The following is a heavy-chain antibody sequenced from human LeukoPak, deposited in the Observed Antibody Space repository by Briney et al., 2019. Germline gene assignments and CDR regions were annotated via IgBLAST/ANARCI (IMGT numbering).Heavy chain of an antibody. J-gene: IGHJ4*02. CDR3: ARSPSYYDSSGPNDY. CDR2: IYTSGST. V-gene: IGHV4-4*07. D-gene: IGHD3-22*01. CDR1: GGSISSHYY. Sequence: SETLSLTCTVSGGSISSHYYWNWFRQPAGKGLEWIGRIYTSGSTNYNPSLKSRVTISVDTSKNQFSLKLSSVTAADTAVYYCARSPSYYDSSGPNDYWGQGTLVTVSS.